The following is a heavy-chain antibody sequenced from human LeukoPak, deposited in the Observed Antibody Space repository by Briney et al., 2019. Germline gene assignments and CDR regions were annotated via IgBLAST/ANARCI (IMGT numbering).Heavy chain of an antibody. Sequence: GSSVKVSCKASGGTFSSYAISWVRQAPGQALEWMGGIIPIFGTANYAQKFQGRVTITADESTSTAYMELSSLRSEDTAVYYCAKTAGIAAAADFDYWGQGTLVTVSS. D-gene: IGHD6-13*01. V-gene: IGHV1-69*01. CDR1: GGTFSSYA. CDR2: IIPIFGTA. J-gene: IGHJ4*02. CDR3: AKTAGIAAAADFDY.